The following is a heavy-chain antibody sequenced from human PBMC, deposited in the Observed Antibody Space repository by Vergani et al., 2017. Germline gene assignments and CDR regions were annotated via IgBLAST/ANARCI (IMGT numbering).Heavy chain of an antibody. Sequence: QVQLVQSGAEVKKPGSSVKVSCKASGGTFSSYAISWVRQAPGQGLEWMGGIIPIFGIANYAQKFQGRVTITADKSTSTAYMELSSLRSEDTAVYYCARYELKSGLYHITDTAIRPYYYYGMDVWGQGTTVTVSS. CDR3: ARYELKSGLYHITDTAIRPYYYYGMDV. V-gene: IGHV1-69*17. CDR2: IIPIFGIA. J-gene: IGHJ6*02. CDR1: GGTFSSYA. D-gene: IGHD5-18*01.